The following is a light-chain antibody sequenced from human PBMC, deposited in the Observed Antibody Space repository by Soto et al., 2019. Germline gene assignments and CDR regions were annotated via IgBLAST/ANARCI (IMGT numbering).Light chain of an antibody. CDR1: SSNIGSNI. J-gene: IGLJ2*01. V-gene: IGLV1-44*01. CDR3: AAWDDNLNVI. CDR2: SNN. Sequence: QSVLTQPPSASGTPGQRVTISCSGSSSNIGSNIVNWYQQLPGTAPKLLIYSNNQRPSGVPDRFSGSKSGTSASLAISGLQSEDEADYYCAAWDDNLNVIFGGGTKLTVL.